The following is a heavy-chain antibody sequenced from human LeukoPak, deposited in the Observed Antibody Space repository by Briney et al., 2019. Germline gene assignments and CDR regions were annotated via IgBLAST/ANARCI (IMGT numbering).Heavy chain of an antibody. D-gene: IGHD7-27*01. CDR3: AKDGDLIAQIDQPIDY. J-gene: IGHJ4*02. CDR1: GFTFSSYG. CDR2: IWYDGSDK. Sequence: PGGSLRLSCAASGFTFSSYGMHWVRQAPGKGLEWVAFIWYDGSDKYYADSVKGRFTISRDNSKNTLYLQMNSLRTEDTAVYYCAKDGDLIAQIDQPIDYWGQGTLVTVSS. V-gene: IGHV3-30*02.